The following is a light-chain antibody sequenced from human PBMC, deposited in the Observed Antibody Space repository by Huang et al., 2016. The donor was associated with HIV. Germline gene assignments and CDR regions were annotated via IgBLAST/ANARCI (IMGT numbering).Light chain of an antibody. CDR3: QKYNSDPYT. Sequence: DIQMTQSPSSLSASVGDRVTITCRASQGISNHLAWYQQKPGKVPKLLIYGASILQSGVPSRFSGSGSGTDFTLTINSLQPEDVATYYCQKYNSDPYTFGQGTKLEIK. V-gene: IGKV1-27*01. CDR2: GAS. CDR1: QGISNH. J-gene: IGKJ2*01.